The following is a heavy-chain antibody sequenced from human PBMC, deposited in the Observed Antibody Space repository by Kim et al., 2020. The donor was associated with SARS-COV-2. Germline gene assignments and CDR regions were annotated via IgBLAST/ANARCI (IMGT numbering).Heavy chain of an antibody. D-gene: IGHD3-10*01. Sequence: VKGRFTISRENAKNSLYLQMNSLRAGDTAVYYCARGITMVRGVSPNWFDPWGQGTLVTVSS. V-gene: IGHV3-13*01. J-gene: IGHJ5*02. CDR3: ARGITMVRGVSPNWFDP.